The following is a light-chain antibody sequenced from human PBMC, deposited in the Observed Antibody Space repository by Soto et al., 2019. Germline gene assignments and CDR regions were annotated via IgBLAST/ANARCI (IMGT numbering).Light chain of an antibody. CDR2: GAS. J-gene: IGKJ5*01. Sequence: EIVLTQSPATLSVSPGERATLSCRASQSVSSKLAWYQQRPGQSPRLLIYGASTRATDIPARFSGSGSGTELTLTISSLQSEDFAVYYCQQYKDWFSITFGQGTRLEIK. CDR3: QQYKDWFSIT. CDR1: QSVSSK. V-gene: IGKV3-15*01.